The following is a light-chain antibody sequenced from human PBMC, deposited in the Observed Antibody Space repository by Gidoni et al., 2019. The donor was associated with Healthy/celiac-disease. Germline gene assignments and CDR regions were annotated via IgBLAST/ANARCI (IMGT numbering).Light chain of an antibody. CDR1: QSISSY. CDR3: QQSYSTPFT. J-gene: IGKJ4*01. CDR2: ASS. Sequence: DIQMTQSPYSLSASVGDRVTITCRASQSISSYLNWYQQKPGKAPKLLIYASSSLQSGVPSRFSGSGSGTDFTLTISSLQPEDFATYYCQQSYSTPFTFXGXTKVEIK. V-gene: IGKV1-39*01.